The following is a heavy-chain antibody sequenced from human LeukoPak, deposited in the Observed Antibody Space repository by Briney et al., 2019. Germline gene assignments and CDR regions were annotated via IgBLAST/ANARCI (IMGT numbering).Heavy chain of an antibody. Sequence: GGSLRLSCAASGFTFSSYGMHWVRQAPGKGLEWVAFIRYDGSNKYYADSVKGRFTISRDNSKNTLYLQMNSLRAEDTAVYYCAKDRGIYSAVRLIDYWGQGTLVTVSS. CDR1: GFTFSSYG. V-gene: IGHV3-30*02. CDR3: AKDRGIYSAVRLIDY. D-gene: IGHD3-10*02. J-gene: IGHJ4*02. CDR2: IRYDGSNK.